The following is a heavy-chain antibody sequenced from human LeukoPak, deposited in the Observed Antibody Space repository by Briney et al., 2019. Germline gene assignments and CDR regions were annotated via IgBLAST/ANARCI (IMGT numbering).Heavy chain of an antibody. V-gene: IGHV1-2*02. D-gene: IGHD2-2*01. J-gene: IGHJ3*01. CDR1: GYTFTGYY. Sequence: ASVKVSCKASGYTFTGYYMHWVRQAPGQGLEWMGWINPNSGGTNYAQKFQGRVTMARDTSISTAYMELSRLRSDDTAVYYCARDLGFGYCSSTSCLDAFDFWGQGTMVTVSS. CDR3: ARDLGFGYCSSTSCLDAFDF. CDR2: INPNSGGT.